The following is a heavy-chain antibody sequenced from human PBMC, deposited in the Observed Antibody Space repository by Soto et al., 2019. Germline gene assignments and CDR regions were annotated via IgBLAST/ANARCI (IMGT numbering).Heavy chain of an antibody. D-gene: IGHD3-22*01. CDR3: ARDTNYYDSSGYSDW. CDR2: ISAYNGNT. J-gene: IGHJ4*02. Sequence: ASVKVSCKASGYTFTSYGISWVRQAPGQGLEWMGWISAYNGNTNYAQKLQGRVTMTTDTSTSTAYMELRSLRSDDTAVYYCARDTNYYDSSGYSDWWGQGTLVTVSS. V-gene: IGHV1-18*04. CDR1: GYTFTSYG.